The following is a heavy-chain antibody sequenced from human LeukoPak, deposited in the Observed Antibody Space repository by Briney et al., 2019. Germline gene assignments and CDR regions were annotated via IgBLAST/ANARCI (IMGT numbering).Heavy chain of an antibody. CDR2: IYSGGNT. CDR3: AKRRYDSSGHFDS. CDR1: GLTVSSNC. Sequence: GGSLRLSCAASGLTVSSNCMSWVRQAPGKGLEWVSFIYSGGNTYYADSVKGRFTISKDNSKNTLYMRMSSLRAEDTAVYYCAKRRYDSSGHFDSWGQGTLVTVSS. V-gene: IGHV3-53*01. D-gene: IGHD3-22*01. J-gene: IGHJ4*02.